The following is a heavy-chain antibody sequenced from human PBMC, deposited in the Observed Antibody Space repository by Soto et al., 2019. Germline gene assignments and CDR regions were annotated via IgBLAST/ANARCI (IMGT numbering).Heavy chain of an antibody. V-gene: IGHV3-21*01. CDR2: ITVGSSHI. J-gene: IGHJ4*02. CDR1: GFPFSAYN. D-gene: IGHD3-16*01. CDR3: SRSPEVGVRGAY. Sequence: EVQLVESGGGLVKPGGSLRLSCTGSGFPFSAYNINWVRQAPGKGLEWVSSITVGSSHIYQPNSMKGRFTISRDDVMNSVYLQIDSLRDEDTALYYCSRSPEVGVRGAYWGQGTLVTVSS.